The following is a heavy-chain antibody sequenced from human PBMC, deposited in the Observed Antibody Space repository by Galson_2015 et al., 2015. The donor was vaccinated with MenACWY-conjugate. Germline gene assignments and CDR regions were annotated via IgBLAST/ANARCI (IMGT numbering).Heavy chain of an antibody. CDR3: AKAYSSGWYSAFDI. Sequence: SLRLSCAASGFTFSSYGMHWVRQAPGKGLEWVAVISYDGSNKYYADSVKGRFTISRDNSKNTLYLQMNSLRAEDTAVYYCAKAYSSGWYSAFDIWGQGTMVTVSS. D-gene: IGHD6-19*01. CDR1: GFTFSSYG. CDR2: ISYDGSNK. J-gene: IGHJ3*02. V-gene: IGHV3-30*18.